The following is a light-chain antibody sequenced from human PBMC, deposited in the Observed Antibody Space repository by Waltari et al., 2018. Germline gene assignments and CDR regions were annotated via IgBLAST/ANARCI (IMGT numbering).Light chain of an antibody. CDR3: AAWDDSLSGVV. Sequence: QSVLTQPPSASGTPGQRVTIPCSGSSPKIGSNYVYWYQQLPGTAPKLLIYKNNQRPSGVPDRFSGSKSGTSASLAISGLRSEDEADYSCAAWDDSLSGVVFGGGTKLTVL. CDR1: SPKIGSNY. J-gene: IGLJ2*01. CDR2: KNN. V-gene: IGLV1-47*01.